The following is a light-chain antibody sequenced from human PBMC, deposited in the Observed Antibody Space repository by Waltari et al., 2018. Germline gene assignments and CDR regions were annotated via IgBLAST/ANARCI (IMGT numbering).Light chain of an antibody. CDR3: SSYTTSGGLL. J-gene: IGLJ2*01. CDR1: DHELATSDY. CDR2: DVV. V-gene: IGLV2-14*03. Sequence: SVLTQPASVSGSPGQSITISCRGTDHELATSDYVSWYQPPPGQGPKLILYDVVLRPSGVSSRFSGSKSGNTATLTLFGLQAEDEADYYCSSYTTSGGLLFGGGTKLT.